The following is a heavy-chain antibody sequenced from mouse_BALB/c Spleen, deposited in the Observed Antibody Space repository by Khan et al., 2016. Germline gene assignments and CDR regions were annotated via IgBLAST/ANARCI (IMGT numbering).Heavy chain of an antibody. V-gene: IGHV14-1*02. Sequence: VQLQQSGAELVRPGALVKLSCKASGFNIKDYYMHWVKQRPEQGLEWIGWIDPENGNTIYDPKFQGKASITADTSSNTAYLQLSSLTSEDTAVYYSARKGPLVWSRWGQGTLVTLSA. D-gene: IGHD2-10*02. J-gene: IGHJ3*01. CDR3: ARKGPLVWSR. CDR1: GFNIKDYY. CDR2: IDPENGNT.